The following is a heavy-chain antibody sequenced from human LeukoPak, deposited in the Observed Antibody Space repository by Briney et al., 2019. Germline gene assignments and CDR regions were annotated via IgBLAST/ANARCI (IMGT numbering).Heavy chain of an antibody. D-gene: IGHD3-10*01. Sequence: SETLSLTCTVSGGSISSSSYYWGWIRQPPGNGLERIGSIYYSGSTYYNPSLKSRVTISVDTSKNQFSLKLSSVTAADTAVYYCARDSDDITMVRGVTKFHYYMDVWGKGTTVTVSS. CDR1: GGSISSSSYY. V-gene: IGHV4-39*07. J-gene: IGHJ6*03. CDR2: IYYSGST. CDR3: ARDSDDITMVRGVTKFHYYMDV.